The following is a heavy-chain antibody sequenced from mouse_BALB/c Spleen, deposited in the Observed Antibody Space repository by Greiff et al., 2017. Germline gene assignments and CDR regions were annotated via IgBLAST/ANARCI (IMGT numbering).Heavy chain of an antibody. CDR2: ISSGGSYT. J-gene: IGHJ4*01. CDR3: ARQGADY. Sequence: EVKLMESGGGLVKPGGSLKLSCAASGFTFSSYAMSWVRQTPEKRLEWVATISSGGSYTYYPDSVKGRFTISRDNAKNTLYLQMSSLRSEDTAMYYCARQGADYWGQGTSVTVSS. V-gene: IGHV5-9-3*01. CDR1: GFTFSSYA.